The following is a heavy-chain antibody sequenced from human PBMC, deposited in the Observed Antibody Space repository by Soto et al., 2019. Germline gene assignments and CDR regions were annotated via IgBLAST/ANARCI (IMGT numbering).Heavy chain of an antibody. J-gene: IGHJ6*02. D-gene: IGHD6-19*01. Sequence: QVQLVQSGAEVKKPRSSVKVSCKASGGTFSSYTITWVRQAPGQGLEWMGGLIPLFGTAKYAQKFQGRVTFTADESTSTAYMELSSLSSEDTAVYYCARLGVAGTAEMIYFYGMDVWGQGTTVIVSS. V-gene: IGHV1-69*01. CDR1: GGTFSSYT. CDR3: ARLGVAGTAEMIYFYGMDV. CDR2: LIPLFGTA.